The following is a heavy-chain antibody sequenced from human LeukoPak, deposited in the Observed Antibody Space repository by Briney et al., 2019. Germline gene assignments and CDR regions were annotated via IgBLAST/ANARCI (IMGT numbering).Heavy chain of an antibody. Sequence: GGSLRLSCAASEFIFSDYAMGWVRQAPGKGLEWVSTIDKTTYPTFYADSVKGRFTISRDNSKNTLYLQMNSLRAEDTAVYYCAKESSHAPYSDYWGQGTLVTVSS. CDR3: AKESSHAPYSDY. V-gene: IGHV3-23*05. J-gene: IGHJ4*02. CDR2: IDKTTYPT. D-gene: IGHD3-10*01. CDR1: EFIFSDYA.